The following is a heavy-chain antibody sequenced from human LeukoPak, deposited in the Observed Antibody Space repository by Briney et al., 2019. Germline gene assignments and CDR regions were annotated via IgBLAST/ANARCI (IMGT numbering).Heavy chain of an antibody. D-gene: IGHD2-21*02. J-gene: IGHJ4*02. CDR2: IYHSGST. V-gene: IGHV4-38-2*02. CDR3: ARGGYCGGDCYFYY. Sequence: SETLSLTCTVSGYSISSGYYRGWIRQPPGKGLEWIGSIYHSGSTYYNPSLKSRVTISVDTSKNQFSLKLSSVTAADTAVYYCARGGYCGGDCYFYYWGQGTLVTVSS. CDR1: GYSISSGYY.